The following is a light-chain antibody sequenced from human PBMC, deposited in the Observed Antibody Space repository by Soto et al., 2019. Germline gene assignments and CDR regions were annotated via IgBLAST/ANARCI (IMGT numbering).Light chain of an antibody. CDR2: GAS. Sequence: EIVLTQSPGTLSLSPGERATLSCRASQSVSSSYLAWYQHKPGQAPRLLIYGASSRATGIPDRFSGSGSGTDFTLTISRLEPEDFAVYYCQQYGSSSYTFGQGNKLEIK. CDR3: QQYGSSSYT. CDR1: QSVSSSY. J-gene: IGKJ2*01. V-gene: IGKV3-20*01.